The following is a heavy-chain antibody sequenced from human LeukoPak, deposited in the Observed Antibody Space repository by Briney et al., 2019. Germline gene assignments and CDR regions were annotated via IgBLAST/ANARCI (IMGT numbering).Heavy chain of an antibody. CDR3: AKVLGYCSGGSCYAGSRDAFDI. CDR1: GFTFSSYG. Sequence: GGSLRLSCAASGFTFSSYGMHWVRQAPGKGLEWVAVISYDGSNKYYADSVKGRFTISRDNSKNTLYLQMNSLRAEDTALYYCAKVLGYCSGGSCYAGSRDAFDIWGQGTMVTVSS. J-gene: IGHJ3*02. D-gene: IGHD2-15*01. CDR2: ISYDGSNK. V-gene: IGHV3-30*18.